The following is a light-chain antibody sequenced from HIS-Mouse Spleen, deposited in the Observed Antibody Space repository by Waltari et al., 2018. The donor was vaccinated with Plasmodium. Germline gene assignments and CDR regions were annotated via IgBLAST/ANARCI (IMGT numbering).Light chain of an antibody. CDR3: CSYAGSSTFVV. CDR1: SSDVGSYNL. Sequence: QSALTQPASVSGSPGQSITISCTGTSSDVGSYNLVSWYQQHPGKAPKLMIYEGSKRPSGVSNRFPGSKSGNTASLTISGLQAEDEADYYCCSYAGSSTFVVVGGGTKLTVL. J-gene: IGLJ2*01. CDR2: EGS. V-gene: IGLV2-23*03.